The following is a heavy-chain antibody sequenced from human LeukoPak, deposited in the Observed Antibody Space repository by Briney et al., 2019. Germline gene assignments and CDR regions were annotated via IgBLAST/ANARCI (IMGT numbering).Heavy chain of an antibody. CDR2: VSGSGGST. J-gene: IGHJ4*02. V-gene: IGHV3-23*01. Sequence: GGSLRLSCAASGFTVSSNYMSWVRQAPGKGLEWVSGVSGSGGSTYYADSVKGRFTISRDNSKNTLYLQMNSLRAEDTAVYYCAKGRTYYYDSSGYYWGQGTLVTVSS. CDR3: AKGRTYYYDSSGYY. CDR1: GFTVSSNY. D-gene: IGHD3-22*01.